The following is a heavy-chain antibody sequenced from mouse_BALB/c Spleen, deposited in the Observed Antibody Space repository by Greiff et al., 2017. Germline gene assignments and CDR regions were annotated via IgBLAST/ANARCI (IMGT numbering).Heavy chain of an antibody. J-gene: IGHJ1*01. V-gene: IGHV5-4*02. D-gene: IGHD2-14*01. Sequence: EVKLMESGGGLVKPGGSLKLSCAASGFTFSDYYMYWVRQTPEKRLEWVATISDGGSYTYYPDSVKGRFTISRDNAKNNLYLQMSSLKSEDTAMYYCARDNYRYDGYFDVWGAGTTVTVSS. CDR2: ISDGGSYT. CDR1: GFTFSDYY. CDR3: ARDNYRYDGYFDV.